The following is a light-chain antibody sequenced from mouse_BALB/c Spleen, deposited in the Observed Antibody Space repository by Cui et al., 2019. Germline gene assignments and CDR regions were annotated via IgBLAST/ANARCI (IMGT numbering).Light chain of an antibody. CDR3: QQWSGYPFT. V-gene: IGKV4-58*01. CDR2: RTS. J-gene: IGKJ5*01. Sequence: ENVLTQSPAIMAASLGQNVTMTCSASSSVSSSYLHWYQQKSGASPKPLIHRTSNLASGVPARFSGSGSGTSYSLTISSVEAEDDATYYCQQWSGYPFTFGAGTKLELK. CDR1: SSVSSSY.